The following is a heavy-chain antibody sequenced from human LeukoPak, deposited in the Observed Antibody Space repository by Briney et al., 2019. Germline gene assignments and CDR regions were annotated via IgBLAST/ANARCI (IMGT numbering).Heavy chain of an antibody. J-gene: IGHJ4*02. CDR3: AREPSGIAAAEDPPFDY. CDR1: GYTFTGYG. CDR2: ISAYNGNT. D-gene: IGHD6-13*01. V-gene: IGHV1-18*01. Sequence: ASVKVSCKASGYTFTGYGISWVRQAPGQGLEWMGWISAYNGNTNYAQKLQGRVTMTTDTTTSTAYMELRSLRSDDTAVYYCAREPSGIAAAEDPPFDYWGQGTLVTVSS.